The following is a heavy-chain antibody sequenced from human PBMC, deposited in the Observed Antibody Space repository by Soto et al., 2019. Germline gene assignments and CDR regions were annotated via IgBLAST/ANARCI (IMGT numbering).Heavy chain of an antibody. D-gene: IGHD3-16*01. CDR1: GYTFTSYG. CDR3: ARSLERVAYYYYGMDV. CDR2: ISAYNGNT. V-gene: IGHV1-18*01. Sequence: QVQLVQSGAEVKKPGASVKVSCKASGYTFTSYGISWVRQAPGQGLEWMGWISAYNGNTNYAQKLQGRVTMTTDTXTXXAYMELRSLRSDDTAVYYCARSLERVAYYYYGMDVWGQGTTVTVSS. J-gene: IGHJ6*02.